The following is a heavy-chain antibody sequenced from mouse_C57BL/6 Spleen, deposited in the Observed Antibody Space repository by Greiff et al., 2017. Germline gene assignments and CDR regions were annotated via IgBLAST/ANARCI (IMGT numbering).Heavy chain of an antibody. CDR3: RRLNYDYAMEY. D-gene: IGHD2-1*01. Sequence: LQESGAELVRPGASVTLSCKASGYTFTDYEMHWVKQTPVHGLEWIGTIDPETGGTAYNQKFKGKAILTADKSSSTAYMELRSLTSEDSAVYYWRRLNYDYAMEYWGQGTSVTVAS. CDR1: GYTFTDYE. V-gene: IGHV1-15*01. CDR2: IDPETGGT. J-gene: IGHJ4*01.